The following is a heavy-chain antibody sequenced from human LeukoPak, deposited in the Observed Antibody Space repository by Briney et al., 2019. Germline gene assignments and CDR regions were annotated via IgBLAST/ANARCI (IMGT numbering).Heavy chain of an antibody. Sequence: GGSLRLSCAASGFTFSSYWMHWVRQAPGKGLVWVSRINSDGSSTSYADSVRGRFTTSRDNAKNTLYLQMNSLRAEDTAVYYCARGTYYYDSRSYSAGAFDIWGQGTMVTASS. CDR2: INSDGSST. V-gene: IGHV3-74*01. CDR3: ARGTYYYDSRSYSAGAFDI. J-gene: IGHJ3*02. D-gene: IGHD3-22*01. CDR1: GFTFSSYW.